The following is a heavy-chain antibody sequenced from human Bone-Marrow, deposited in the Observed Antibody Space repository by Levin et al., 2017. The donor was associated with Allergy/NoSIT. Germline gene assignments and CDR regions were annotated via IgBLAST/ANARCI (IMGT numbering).Heavy chain of an antibody. CDR1: GFTFSSYA. D-gene: IGHD3-3*01. V-gene: IGHV3-23*01. CDR3: AKVVWWSEDAFDI. Sequence: GGSLRLSCAASGFTFSSYAMSWVRQAPGEGLEWVSAISGSGGSTYYADSVKGRFTISRDNSKNTLYLQMNSLRAEDTAVYYCAKVVWWSEDAFDIWGQGTMVTVSS. J-gene: IGHJ3*02. CDR2: ISGSGGST.